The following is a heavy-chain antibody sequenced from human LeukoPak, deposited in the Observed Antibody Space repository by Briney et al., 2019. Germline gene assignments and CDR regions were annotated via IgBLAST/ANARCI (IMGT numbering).Heavy chain of an antibody. CDR1: GFTFSGYS. V-gene: IGHV3-48*02. CDR3: ARVRDLTGYYNLDY. Sequence: PGGSLRLSCAASGFTFSGYSMNWVRQAPGKGLEWVSYISSSSSTIYYADSVKGRFTFSRDSAKNSLYLQMNSLRDEDTAVYYCARVRDLTGYYNLDYWGQGTLVTVSS. CDR2: ISSSSSTI. D-gene: IGHD3-9*01. J-gene: IGHJ4*02.